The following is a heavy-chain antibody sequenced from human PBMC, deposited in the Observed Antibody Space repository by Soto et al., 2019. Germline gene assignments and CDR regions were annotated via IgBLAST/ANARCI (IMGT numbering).Heavy chain of an antibody. D-gene: IGHD6-19*01. CDR1: GFTFSSYA. V-gene: IGHV3-23*01. J-gene: IGHJ4*02. CDR3: ARTITRIAVAGKYYFDY. Sequence: GGSLRLSCAASGFTFSSYAMSWVRQAPGKGLGWVSAISGSGGSTYYADSVKGRFTISRDNSKNTLYLQMNSLRAEDTAVYYCARTITRIAVAGKYYFDYWGQGTLVTVSS. CDR2: ISGSGGST.